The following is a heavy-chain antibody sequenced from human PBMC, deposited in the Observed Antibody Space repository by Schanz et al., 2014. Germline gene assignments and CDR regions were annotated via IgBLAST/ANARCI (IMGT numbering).Heavy chain of an antibody. V-gene: IGHV3-30*04. CDR3: ATDYSGGGCHI. D-gene: IGHD6-19*01. J-gene: IGHJ3*02. CDR2: VSHDGFTK. CDR1: GFSFSGFA. Sequence: QLQLVESGGGVVQPGRSLRLSCVASGFSFSGFAVHWVRQAPGKGLEWVSIVSHDGFTKHYADSVRGRFTLSRDNSKNTVYLQMNSLRAEDTALYFCATDYSGGGCHIWGQGTMVTVSS.